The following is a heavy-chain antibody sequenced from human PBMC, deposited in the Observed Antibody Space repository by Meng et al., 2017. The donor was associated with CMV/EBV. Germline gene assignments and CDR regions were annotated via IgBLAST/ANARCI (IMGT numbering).Heavy chain of an antibody. Sequence: GESLKISCAASGFTFSDYYMSWIRQAPGKGLEWVSYISSSGSTIYYADSVKGRFTISRDNAKNSLYLQMNSLRAEDTAVYYCARGEVYWSSTRCYTYFDYWGQGTLVTVSS. CDR2: ISSSGSTI. CDR3: ARGEVYWSSTRCYTYFDY. CDR1: GFTFSDYY. J-gene: IGHJ4*02. D-gene: IGHD2-2*02. V-gene: IGHV3-11*01.